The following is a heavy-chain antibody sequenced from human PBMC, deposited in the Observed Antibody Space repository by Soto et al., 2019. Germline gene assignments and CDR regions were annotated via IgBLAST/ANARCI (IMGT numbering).Heavy chain of an antibody. V-gene: IGHV3-73*01. CDR2: IRSKANSYAT. CDR1: GFTFSGSA. J-gene: IGHJ6*03. CDR3: TIGNLRLPARDYYYYYYMDV. D-gene: IGHD5-12*01. Sequence: EVQLVESGGGLVQPGGSLKLSCAASGFTFSGSAMHWVRQASGKGLAWVGRIRSKANSYATAYAASVKGRFTISRDDSKNTAYLQMNSLKTEDTAVYYCTIGNLRLPARDYYYYYYMDVWGKGTTVTVSS.